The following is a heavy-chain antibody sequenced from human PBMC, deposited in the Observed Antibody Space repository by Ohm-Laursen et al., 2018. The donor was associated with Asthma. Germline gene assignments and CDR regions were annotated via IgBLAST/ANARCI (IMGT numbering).Heavy chain of an antibody. Sequence: SLRLSCAASGFTVSSNYMSWVRQAPGKGLEWVSVIYSGGSTYYADSVKGRFTISRENSKNTLYLQMNSLRAEDTAVYYCAKSQRQQLGPNDYWGQGTLVTVSS. V-gene: IGHV3-53*05. CDR1: GFTVSSNY. D-gene: IGHD6-13*01. CDR3: AKSQRQQLGPNDY. CDR2: IYSGGST. J-gene: IGHJ4*02.